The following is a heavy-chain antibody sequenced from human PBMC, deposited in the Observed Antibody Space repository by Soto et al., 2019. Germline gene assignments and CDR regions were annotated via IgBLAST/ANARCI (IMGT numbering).Heavy chain of an antibody. Sequence: QVQLVESGGGVVQPGRSLRLSCAASGFTFSSYAMHWVRQAPGKGLEWVAVISYDGSNKYYADSVKGRFTISRDNSKNTLYLQMSSLRAEDTAVYYCARDRWDYYGMDVWGQGTTVTVS. V-gene: IGHV3-30-3*01. D-gene: IGHD1-26*01. CDR2: ISYDGSNK. CDR1: GFTFSSYA. J-gene: IGHJ6*02. CDR3: ARDRWDYYGMDV.